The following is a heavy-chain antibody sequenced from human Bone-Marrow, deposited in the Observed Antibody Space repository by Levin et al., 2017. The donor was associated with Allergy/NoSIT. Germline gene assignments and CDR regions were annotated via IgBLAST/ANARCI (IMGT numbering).Heavy chain of an antibody. J-gene: IGHJ4*02. D-gene: IGHD1-1*01. V-gene: IGHV4-39*01. Sequence: SQTLSLTCTVSGDSISSSAYYWGWIRQPPGKGLAWIGSSYSSGTTYYTPSLRSRVTISRDTSKNQFSLTMNYVTAADTAVYFCARLRGAGGYNYIDYWGQGTLVTVSS. CDR2: SYSSGTT. CDR3: ARLRGAGGYNYIDY. CDR1: GDSISSSAYY.